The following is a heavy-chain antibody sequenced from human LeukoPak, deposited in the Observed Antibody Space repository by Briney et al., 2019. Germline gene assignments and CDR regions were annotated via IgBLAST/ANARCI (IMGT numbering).Heavy chain of an antibody. CDR3: ARDGAGTSGWFDP. J-gene: IGHJ5*02. V-gene: IGHV4-4*07. CDR1: GGSISGYY. Sequence: PSETLSLTCTVSGGSISGYYWSWIRQPAGKGLEWIGRIYTSGNTSYNPSLRSRVTMSLDTSKSQFSLKLSSVTAADTAVYYCARDGAGTSGWFDPWGPGNLVTV. CDR2: IYTSGNT. D-gene: IGHD6-13*01.